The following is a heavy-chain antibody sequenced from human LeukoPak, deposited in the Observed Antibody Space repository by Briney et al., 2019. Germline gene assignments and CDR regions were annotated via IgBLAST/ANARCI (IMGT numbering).Heavy chain of an antibody. CDR3: ARCSSSWYYFDY. D-gene: IGHD6-13*01. CDR1: GYTFTGYY. CDR2: INPNSGGT. Sequence: ASVKVSCKASGYTFTGYYMHWVRQAPGQGLEWMGWINPNSGGTNYAQKFQGRVTMTRDTSISTAYMELSRLRSDDTAVYYCARCSSSWYYFDYWGQGTMVTVSS. V-gene: IGHV1-2*02. J-gene: IGHJ4*02.